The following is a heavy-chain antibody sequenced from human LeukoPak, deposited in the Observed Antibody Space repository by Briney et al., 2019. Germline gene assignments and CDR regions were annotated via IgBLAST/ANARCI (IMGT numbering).Heavy chain of an antibody. CDR1: RGTFITYA. V-gene: IGHV1-69*13. CDR2: IIPIFGTA. CDR3: ARDIRDLKAHHYGMDV. J-gene: IGHJ6*02. D-gene: IGHD2-21*02. Sequence: ASVKVSCMPSRGTFITYAISCVPPTPEQGGEWVGRIIPIFGTATYAQKFQGRVTITADETTSTAYMELSSLRSEDTAVYYCARDIRDLKAHHYGMDVWGQGTTVTVSS.